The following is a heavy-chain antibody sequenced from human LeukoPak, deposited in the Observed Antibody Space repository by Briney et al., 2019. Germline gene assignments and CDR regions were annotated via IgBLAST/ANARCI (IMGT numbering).Heavy chain of an antibody. CDR3: AIERGLALYY. J-gene: IGHJ4*02. V-gene: IGHV4-59*01. Sequence: SETLSLTCTVSGGSISSYYWSWIRQPPGKGLEWIGYIYYSGSTNYNPSLKSRVTISVDASKNQFSLKLSSVTAADTAVYYCAIERGLALYYWGQGTLVTVSS. CDR2: IYYSGST. D-gene: IGHD3/OR15-3a*01. CDR1: GGSISSYY.